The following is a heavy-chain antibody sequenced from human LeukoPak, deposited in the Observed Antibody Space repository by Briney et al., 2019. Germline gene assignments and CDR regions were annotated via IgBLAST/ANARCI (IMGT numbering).Heavy chain of an antibody. Sequence: GGSLRLSCAASGFTFSNAWMSWVRQAPGKGLEWVGRIKSKTDGGTTDYAAPVKGRFTISRDDSKNTLYLQMNSLRAEDTAVYYCAKDREMATIHFDYWGQGTLVTVSS. CDR1: GFTFSNAW. J-gene: IGHJ4*02. CDR3: AKDREMATIHFDY. CDR2: IKSKTDGGTT. V-gene: IGHV3-15*01. D-gene: IGHD5-24*01.